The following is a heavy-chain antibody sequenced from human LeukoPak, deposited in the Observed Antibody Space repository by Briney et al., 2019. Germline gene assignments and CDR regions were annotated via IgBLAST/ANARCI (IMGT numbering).Heavy chain of an antibody. CDR2: IYPGDSTT. Sequence: GESLRISCQASGYSFTNYWIGWVRQMPGKGLEWMGIIYPGDSTTRYSPSFQGQVTISADKSISTAYLQWSSLKASDTAMYYCARVDYSNYIGHYWGQGTLVTVSS. D-gene: IGHD4-11*01. V-gene: IGHV5-51*01. CDR1: GYSFTNYW. J-gene: IGHJ4*02. CDR3: ARVDYSNYIGHY.